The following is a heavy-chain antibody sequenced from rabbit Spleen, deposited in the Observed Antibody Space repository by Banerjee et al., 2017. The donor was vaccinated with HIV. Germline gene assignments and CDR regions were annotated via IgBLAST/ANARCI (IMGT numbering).Heavy chain of an antibody. J-gene: IGHJ4*01. CDR1: GFSFSSSDY. Sequence: QEQLEESGGDLVKPGGTLTLTCTASGFSFSSSDYMCWVRQAPGKGPEWIACIYNGDGSTYYATWAKGRFTISKTSSTTVTLQMTGLTAADTATYFCARDLVAVIGWNFSLWGPGTLVTVS. D-gene: IGHD1-1*01. CDR3: ARDLVAVIGWNFSL. V-gene: IGHV1S45*01. CDR2: IYNGDGST.